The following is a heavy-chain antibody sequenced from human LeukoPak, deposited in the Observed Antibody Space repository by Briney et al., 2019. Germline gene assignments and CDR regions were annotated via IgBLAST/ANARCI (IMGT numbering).Heavy chain of an antibody. CDR3: ARSRVVPAAPPDY. CDR1: GYTFTGYY. CDR2: INPNSGGT. Sequence: ALVKVSCKASGYTFTGYYMHWVRQAPGQGLEWMGWINPNSGGTNYAQKFQGRVTMTRDTSISTAYMELSRLRSDDTAVYYCARSRVVPAAPPDYWGQGTLVTVSS. V-gene: IGHV1-2*02. J-gene: IGHJ4*02. D-gene: IGHD2-2*01.